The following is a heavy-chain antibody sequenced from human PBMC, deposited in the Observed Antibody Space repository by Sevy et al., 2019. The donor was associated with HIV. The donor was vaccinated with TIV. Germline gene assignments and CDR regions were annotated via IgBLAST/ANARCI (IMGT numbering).Heavy chain of an antibody. J-gene: IGHJ6*02. V-gene: IGHV1-8*01. CDR2: MNPNNGNT. Sequence: ASVKVSCKAAGYSFTNFDINWVRQATGQGLEWMGWMNPNNGNTHYAQKFQGRVTMTRSSSANTAYMEMSSLTSEDTAIYYCARARLYYEFWSGSYFSRAPWGYKYYAMDVWGQRTTVTVSS. CDR1: GYSFTNFD. CDR3: ARARLYYEFWSGSYFSRAPWGYKYYAMDV. D-gene: IGHD3-3*01.